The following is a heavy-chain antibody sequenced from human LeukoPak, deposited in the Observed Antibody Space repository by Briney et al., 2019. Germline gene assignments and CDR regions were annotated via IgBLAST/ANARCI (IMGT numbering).Heavy chain of an antibody. J-gene: IGHJ6*03. Sequence: PSETLSLTCTVSDGSISGTPYFWGWLRQPPGKGPEWIGNIHYTGTVYYSASLQSRVTISVDTSKNQFPLKLYSLTAADTAVYFCARVTRYEDSRTYSYMDVWGKGTTVTVSS. D-gene: IGHD4-17*01. V-gene: IGHV4-39*06. CDR1: DGSISGTPYF. CDR2: IHYTGTV. CDR3: ARVTRYEDSRTYSYMDV.